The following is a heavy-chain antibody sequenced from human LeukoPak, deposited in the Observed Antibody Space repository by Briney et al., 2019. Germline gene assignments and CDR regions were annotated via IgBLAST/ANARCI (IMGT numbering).Heavy chain of an antibody. Sequence: PGGSLRLSCAASGFPFSSYAMNWVRQAPGKGLEWVSSISSTGSNIYYADSVKGRFTISRDNAKNSLSLQMNSLRAEDTAVYYCARDLQTGLAFDAWGQGTVVAVSS. J-gene: IGHJ3*01. V-gene: IGHV3-21*01. CDR3: ARDLQTGLAFDA. CDR1: GFPFSSYA. CDR2: ISSTGSNI. D-gene: IGHD7-27*01.